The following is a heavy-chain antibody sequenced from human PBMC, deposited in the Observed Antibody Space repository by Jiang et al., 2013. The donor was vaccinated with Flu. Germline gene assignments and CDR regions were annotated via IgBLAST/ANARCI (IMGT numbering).Heavy chain of an antibody. Sequence: PGLVKPSETLSLTCTVSGGSISSYYWSWIRQPPGKGLEWIGYIYYSGSTNYNPSLKSRVTISVDTSKNQFSLKLSSVTAADTAVYYCARTRGDSSGWYPHHLEYWGQGTLVTVSS. CDR3: ARTRGDSSGWYPHHLEY. CDR1: GGSISSYY. J-gene: IGHJ4*02. V-gene: IGHV4-59*13. CDR2: IYYSGST. D-gene: IGHD6-19*01.